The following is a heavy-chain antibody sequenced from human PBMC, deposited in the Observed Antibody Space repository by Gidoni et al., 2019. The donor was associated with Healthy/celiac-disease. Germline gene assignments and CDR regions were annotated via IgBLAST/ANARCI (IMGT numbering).Heavy chain of an antibody. Sequence: QVQLVESGGGVVQPGRSLRLSWAASGFTFSSYGMHCVRQAPGKGLEWVAVISYDGSNKYYADSVKGRFTISRDNSKNTLYLQMNSLRAEDTAVYYCAKDRAFRSSTSFQHWGQGTLVTVSS. CDR2: ISYDGSNK. D-gene: IGHD2-2*01. CDR1: GFTFSSYG. J-gene: IGHJ1*01. V-gene: IGHV3-30*18. CDR3: AKDRAFRSSTSFQH.